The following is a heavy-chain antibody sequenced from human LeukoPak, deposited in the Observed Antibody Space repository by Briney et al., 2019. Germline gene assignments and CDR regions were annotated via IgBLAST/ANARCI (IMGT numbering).Heavy chain of an antibody. V-gene: IGHV1/OR15-3*02. J-gene: IGHJ4*02. CDR1: GYTFTDYL. Sequence: ASVKVSCQQAGYTFTDYLMHWVRQAPGQGLDWMGWINAANGSTKYSQKFQGRVTITRDTSASRAYMELSSLRSEDTAVYYCAGTYYYDSSGYYPAFDYWGQGTLVTVSS. CDR2: INAANGST. D-gene: IGHD3-22*01. CDR3: AGTYYYDSSGYYPAFDY.